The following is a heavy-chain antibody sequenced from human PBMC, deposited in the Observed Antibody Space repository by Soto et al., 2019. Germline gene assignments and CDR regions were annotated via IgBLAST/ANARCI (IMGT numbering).Heavy chain of an antibody. CDR3: AGGGMPAASNWFGP. CDR1: NGSITTGGYY. Sequence: PSETLSLTCTVSNGSITTGGYYWTWIRQHPGKGLEWIGFIYSSGTTYYNPPLKSRAHISIDTSNNQFSLKLTSVTAADTAIYYWAGGGMPAASNWFGPWGQGSLVTVSS. CDR2: IYSSGTT. J-gene: IGHJ5*02. V-gene: IGHV4-31*03. D-gene: IGHD2-2*01.